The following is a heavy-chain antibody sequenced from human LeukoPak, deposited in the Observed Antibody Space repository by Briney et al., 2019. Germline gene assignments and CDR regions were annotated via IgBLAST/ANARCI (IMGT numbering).Heavy chain of an antibody. CDR3: ARHSGSGSLSRPFDP. CDR1: GASVTSGGFY. Sequence: SETLSLTCTVSGASVTSGGFYWGWLRQSPGKGLQWIATVYYTGSTYHNPSLKSRVTISIDTSKNQFSLNLRSLIAADTAVYYCARHSGSGSLSRPFDPWGRGTLVTVSS. J-gene: IGHJ5*02. CDR2: VYYTGST. D-gene: IGHD3-10*01. V-gene: IGHV4-39*01.